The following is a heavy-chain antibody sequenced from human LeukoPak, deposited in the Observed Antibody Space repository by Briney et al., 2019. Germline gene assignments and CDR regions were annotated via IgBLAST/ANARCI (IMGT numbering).Heavy chain of an antibody. CDR1: GFTFSSYA. CDR2: ISGSGGST. CDR3: TTELGGTVTTFDC. V-gene: IGHV3-23*01. D-gene: IGHD4-17*01. Sequence: GGSLRLSCAASGFTFSSYAMSWVRQAPGKGLEWVSAISGSGGSTYYADSVKGRFTISRDNSKNTLYLQMNSLKAEDTAVYYCTTELGGTVTTFDCWGQGTLVTVSS. J-gene: IGHJ4*02.